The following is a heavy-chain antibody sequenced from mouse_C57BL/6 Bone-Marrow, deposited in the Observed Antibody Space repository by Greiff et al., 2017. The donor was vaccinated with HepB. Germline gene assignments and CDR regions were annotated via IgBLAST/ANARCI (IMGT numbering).Heavy chain of an antibody. D-gene: IGHD3-2*01. J-gene: IGHJ2*01. CDR3: AIGQRGLQNYFED. CDR2: IHPSDSDT. Sequence: QVQLQQPGAEPVKPGASVKMSCKASGYTFTSYWMNWVKQRPGQGLEWIGRIHPSDSDTNYNQKFKGKATMTVDKSSSTADMQHSSLTSEDSAVYYCAIGQRGLQNYFEDWGQGTTLTVSS. V-gene: IGHV1-74*01. CDR1: GYTFTSYW.